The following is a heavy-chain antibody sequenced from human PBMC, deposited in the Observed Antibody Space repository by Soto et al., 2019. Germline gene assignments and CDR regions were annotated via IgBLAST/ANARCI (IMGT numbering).Heavy chain of an antibody. Sequence: GASVKVSCKASGYTFTSYGISWVRQAPGQGLEWMGWISAYNGNANYAQKLQGRVTMTTDTSTSTAYMELRSLRSDDTAVYYGARIFSDGLVFGWFDPWGQGTQVTVSS. CDR2: ISAYNGNA. D-gene: IGHD3-3*01. CDR1: GYTFTSYG. CDR3: ARIFSDGLVFGWFDP. J-gene: IGHJ5*02. V-gene: IGHV1-18*01.